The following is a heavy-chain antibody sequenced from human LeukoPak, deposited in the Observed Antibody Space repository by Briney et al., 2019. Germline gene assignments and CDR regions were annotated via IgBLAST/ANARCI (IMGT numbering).Heavy chain of an antibody. CDR1: GFTVSSNY. CDR2: IYSGGST. D-gene: IGHD4-23*01. V-gene: IGHV3-53*01. CDR3: ARGYGGNSPFDY. J-gene: IGHJ4*02. Sequence: GGSLRLSCAASGFTVSSNYMSWVRQAPGKGLEWVSVIYSGGSTYYADSVKGRFTISRDNSKNTLYLQMSSLRAEDTAVYYCARGYGGNSPFDYWGQGTLVTVSS.